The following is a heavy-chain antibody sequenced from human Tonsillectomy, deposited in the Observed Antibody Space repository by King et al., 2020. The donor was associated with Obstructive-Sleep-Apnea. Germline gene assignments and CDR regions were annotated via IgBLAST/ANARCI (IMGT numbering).Heavy chain of an antibody. J-gene: IGHJ5*02. Sequence: VQLQESGPGLVKPSGTLSLTCAVSGGSISSNNWWTWVRQPPGKGLEWIGEIYHSGTTNYNPSLKSRVTISVDKSKNHFSLNLTSVTAADTAVYYCARDRIAAQGSRWFDPWGQGTLVTVSS. V-gene: IGHV4-4*02. CDR1: GGSISSNNW. CDR2: IYHSGTT. CDR3: ARDRIAAQGSRWFDP. D-gene: IGHD6-6*01.